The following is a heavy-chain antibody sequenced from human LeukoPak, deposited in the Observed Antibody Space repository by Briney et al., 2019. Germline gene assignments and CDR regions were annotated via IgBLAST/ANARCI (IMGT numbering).Heavy chain of an antibody. CDR2: IYPADSTA. V-gene: IGHV5-51*01. J-gene: IGHJ5*02. Sequence: GESLKISCKASGYSFTTYWIGWVRQVPGKGLEWVGIIYPADSTAKYSPSFQGQVTISADKSISTAYLQWSSLKASDTAMYYCARHVIAAAGRGWFDPWGQGTLVTVSS. CDR1: GYSFTTYW. CDR3: ARHVIAAAGRGWFDP. D-gene: IGHD6-13*01.